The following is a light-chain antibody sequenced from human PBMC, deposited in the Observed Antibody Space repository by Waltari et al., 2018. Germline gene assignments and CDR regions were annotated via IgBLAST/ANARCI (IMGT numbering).Light chain of an antibody. CDR1: KLGNQY. CDR2: QDN. J-gene: IGLJ2*01. V-gene: IGLV3-1*01. CDR3: QAWDSITVV. Sequence: SYELTQPPSVSVSPGQTASITCSGDKLGNQYACWYQQKPGQSPVLVIYQDNRRPSGIPERFSGSNSGNTATLTISGTQAMDEADYFCQAWDSITVVFGGGTKLTVL.